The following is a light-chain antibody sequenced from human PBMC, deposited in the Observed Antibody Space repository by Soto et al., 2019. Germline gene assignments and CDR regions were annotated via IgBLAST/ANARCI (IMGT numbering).Light chain of an antibody. J-gene: IGLJ2*01. CDR2: DDS. Sequence: SYELTQPPSVSVAPGQTASITCGGFNIGNKAVHWYQQRPGQAPLLVVYDDSDRPSGIPERFSGSNSGNTATLTISRVEAGDEADYYCQVWDSGSDHPAIFGGGTKVTVL. CDR3: QVWDSGSDHPAI. CDR1: NIGNKA. V-gene: IGLV3-21*02.